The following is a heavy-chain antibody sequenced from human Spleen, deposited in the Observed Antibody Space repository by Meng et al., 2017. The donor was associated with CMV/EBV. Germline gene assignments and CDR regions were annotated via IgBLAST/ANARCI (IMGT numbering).Heavy chain of an antibody. CDR3: ARESGYYYGSGSPWFYYYYGMDV. J-gene: IGHJ6*02. D-gene: IGHD3-10*01. CDR2: ISAYNGNT. CDR1: GGTFSSYA. V-gene: IGHV1-18*01. Sequence: ASVKVSCKASGGTFSSYAISWVRQAPGQGLEWMGWISAYNGNTNYAQKLQGRVTMTTDTSTSTAYMELRSLRSDDTAVYYCARESGYYYGSGSPWFYYYYGMDVWGQGTTVTVSS.